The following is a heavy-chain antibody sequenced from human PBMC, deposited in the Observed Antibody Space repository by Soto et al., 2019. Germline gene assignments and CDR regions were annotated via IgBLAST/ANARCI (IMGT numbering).Heavy chain of an antibody. Sequence: SGPTLVNPSETLTLTCSFSGFSLRTSGVGVAWIRQPPGKALEWLALMYWNDDKRFSPSLRSSLSITKDTSKNQVVLTLTAVDPVDTATYYCAHDVPSTRHWFDPWGQGTLVTVSS. CDR3: AHDVPSTRHWFDP. V-gene: IGHV2-5*01. CDR2: MYWNDDK. D-gene: IGHD2-15*01. CDR1: GFSLRTSGVG. J-gene: IGHJ5*02.